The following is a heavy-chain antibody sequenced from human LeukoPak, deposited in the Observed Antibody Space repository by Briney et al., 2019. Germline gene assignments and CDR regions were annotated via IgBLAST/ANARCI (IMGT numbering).Heavy chain of an antibody. CDR2: ITRSSSTI. V-gene: IGHV3-48*01. Sequence: GGSLRLSCAASGFTFSWYSMNWVRQAPGKGLEWLSYITRSSSTIYYADSVKGRFTISRDNAKNSLYLQMNSLRVDDTAVYYCATADRGAFDIWGQGTMVIVSS. CDR1: GFTFSWYS. CDR3: ATADRGAFDI. J-gene: IGHJ3*02.